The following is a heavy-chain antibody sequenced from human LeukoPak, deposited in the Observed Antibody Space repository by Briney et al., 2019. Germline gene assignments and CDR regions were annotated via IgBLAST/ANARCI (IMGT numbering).Heavy chain of an antibody. D-gene: IGHD3-10*01. J-gene: IGHJ5*02. CDR3: ARDTANYYGSGSFFDP. V-gene: IGHV4-4*07. CDR2: IYTSGST. Sequence: PSETLSLTCTVSGGSISSYYWSWIRQPAGKGLEWIGRIYTSGSTNYNPSLKSRVTMSVDTSKNQFSLKLSSVTAADTAVYYCARDTANYYGSGSFFDPWGQGTLVTVSS. CDR1: GGSISSYY.